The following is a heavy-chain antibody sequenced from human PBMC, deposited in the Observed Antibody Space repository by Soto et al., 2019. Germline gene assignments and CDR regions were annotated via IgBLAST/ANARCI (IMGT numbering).Heavy chain of an antibody. CDR2: IYSSGST. CDR1: GFTVSNNY. CDR3: ARAAAIYYDSSGYSWFDP. Sequence: GGSLRLSCAASGFTVSNNYMSWVRQAPGKGLEWVSIIYSSGSTYYADSVKGRFTISRDNAKNSLYLQMNSLRAEDTAVYYCARAAAIYYDSSGYSWFDPWGQGTLVTVSS. J-gene: IGHJ5*02. D-gene: IGHD3-22*01. V-gene: IGHV3-53*01.